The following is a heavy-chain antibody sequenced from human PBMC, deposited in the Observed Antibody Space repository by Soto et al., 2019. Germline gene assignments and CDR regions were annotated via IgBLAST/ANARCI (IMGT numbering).Heavy chain of an antibody. CDR2: SGRVGDT. D-gene: IGHD1-20*01. CDR3: VKDRMAYNSVWDPFDI. V-gene: IGHV3-23*04. CDR1: GFTFSTND. J-gene: IGHJ3*02. Sequence: EVQLVESGGGLVQPGGSLRLSCAAAGFTFSTNDMHWVRQGPGKGLEWVSGSGRVGDTYYADSVKGRFTISRDDSKNTLLLQMNSLRAEDTAVYYCVKDRMAYNSVWDPFDIWGQGTMVTVSS.